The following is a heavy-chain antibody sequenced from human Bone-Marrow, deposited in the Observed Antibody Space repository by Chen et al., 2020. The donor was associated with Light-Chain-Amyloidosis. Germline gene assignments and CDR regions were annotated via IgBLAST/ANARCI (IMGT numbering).Heavy chain of an antibody. CDR3: ARDTSYYYDSSGYPDY. D-gene: IGHD3-22*01. CDR1: GFTFSRYA. CDR2: ISYDGSNK. V-gene: IGHV3-30-3*01. J-gene: IGHJ4*02. Sequence: QVQLVESGGGVVQPGRSLRLSCAASGFTFSRYAMHWVRQAPGKGLEWVAVISYDGSNKYYADSVKGRFTISRDNSKNTLYLQMNSLRAEDTAVYYCARDTSYYYDSSGYPDYWGQGTLVTVSS.